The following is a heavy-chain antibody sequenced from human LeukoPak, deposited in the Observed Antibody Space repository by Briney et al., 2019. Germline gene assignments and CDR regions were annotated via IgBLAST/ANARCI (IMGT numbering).Heavy chain of an antibody. V-gene: IGHV3-30*02. CDR2: IRCDGSNK. CDR3: AKDGDGDYEFGFDY. Sequence: GGSLRLSCAASGFTFSSYGMHWVRQAPGKGLEWVAFIRCDGSNKYYADSVKGRFTISRDNSKNTLYLQMNSLRAEDTAVYYCAKDGDGDYEFGFDYWGQGTLVTVSS. CDR1: GFTFSSYG. J-gene: IGHJ4*02. D-gene: IGHD4-17*01.